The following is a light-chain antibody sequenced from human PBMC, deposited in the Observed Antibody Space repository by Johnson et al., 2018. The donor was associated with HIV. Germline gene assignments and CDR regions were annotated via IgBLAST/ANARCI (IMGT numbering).Light chain of an antibody. Sequence: QPVLTQPPSVSAAPGQKVTISCSGSSSNIGNNFLSWYQQLPGTAPKLLIYENNKRPSGIPDRFSGSKSGTSATLGITGLQTGDEADYYCGTWDSSLSAYVFGTGTKVTVL. CDR2: ENN. CDR1: SSNIGNNF. CDR3: GTWDSSLSAYV. V-gene: IGLV1-51*02. J-gene: IGLJ1*01.